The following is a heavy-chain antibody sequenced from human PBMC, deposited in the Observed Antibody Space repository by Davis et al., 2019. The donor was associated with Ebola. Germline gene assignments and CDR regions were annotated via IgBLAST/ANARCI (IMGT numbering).Heavy chain of an antibody. D-gene: IGHD1/OR15-1a*01. Sequence: KVSCKGSGYSFNSYWIGWVRQMPGKGLEWMGIIYPGDSDTRYSPSFQGQVTISASFSTAHLQWSSLKASDTAIYYCARLGPTILHGIDVWGQGTTVTVSS. V-gene: IGHV5-51*01. CDR1: GYSFNSYW. J-gene: IGHJ6*02. CDR2: IYPGDSDT. CDR3: ARLGPTILHGIDV.